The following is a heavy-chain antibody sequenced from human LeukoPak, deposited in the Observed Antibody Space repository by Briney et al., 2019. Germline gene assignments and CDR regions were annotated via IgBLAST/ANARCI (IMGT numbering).Heavy chain of an antibody. D-gene: IGHD1-26*01. Sequence: GGSLRLSCAASRFTFTSYWMHWVRQAPGMGLVWVSRLPPDELDIIYADSVKGRFTVSRDNAKNTVYLQMNSLRDEDTAVYYCAKDQRWESPHYLDSWGQGTLVTVSS. CDR3: AKDQRWESPHYLDS. CDR1: RFTFTSYW. CDR2: LPPDELDI. V-gene: IGHV3-74*01. J-gene: IGHJ4*02.